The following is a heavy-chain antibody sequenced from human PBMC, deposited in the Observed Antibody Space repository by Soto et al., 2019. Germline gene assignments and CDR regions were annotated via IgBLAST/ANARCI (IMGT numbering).Heavy chain of an antibody. J-gene: IGHJ6*02. Sequence: PGGSLRLSCAASGFTFSSYGMHWVRQAPGKGLEWVAVISHDGSNKYYADSVKGRFTISRDNSKNTLYLQMNSLRAEDTAVYYCAKALSIAASYYYGMDVWGQGTTVTVSS. D-gene: IGHD2-15*01. CDR2: ISHDGSNK. CDR1: GFTFSSYG. V-gene: IGHV3-30*18. CDR3: AKALSIAASYYYGMDV.